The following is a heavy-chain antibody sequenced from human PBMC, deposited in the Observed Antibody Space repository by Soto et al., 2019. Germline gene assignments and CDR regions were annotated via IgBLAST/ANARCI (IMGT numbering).Heavy chain of an antibody. CDR1: GYTFTSYC. J-gene: IGHJ4*02. CDR3: ARARGHSAIVATVY. V-gene: IGHV1-18*01. D-gene: IGHD5-12*01. Sequence: VSVKVSCKASGYTFTSYCICWARQAPGQGLEWMGWISAYNGNTNYAQKLQGRVTMTTDTSTSTAYMELRSLRSDDTAVYYCARARGHSAIVATVYWGQGTLVTVSS. CDR2: ISAYNGNT.